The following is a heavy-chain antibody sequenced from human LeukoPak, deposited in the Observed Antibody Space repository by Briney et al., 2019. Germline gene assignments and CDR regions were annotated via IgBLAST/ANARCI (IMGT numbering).Heavy chain of an antibody. J-gene: IGHJ6*03. Sequence: PSETLSLTCAVYGGSFSGYYWSWIRQPPGKGLEWIGEINHSGSTNYSPSLKSRVTISVDTSKNQFSLKLSSVTAADTAVYYCARGKVAQHYYYYYMDVWGKGTTVTVSS. CDR2: INHSGST. CDR3: ARGKVAQHYYYYYMDV. V-gene: IGHV4-34*01. D-gene: IGHD5-12*01. CDR1: GGSFSGYY.